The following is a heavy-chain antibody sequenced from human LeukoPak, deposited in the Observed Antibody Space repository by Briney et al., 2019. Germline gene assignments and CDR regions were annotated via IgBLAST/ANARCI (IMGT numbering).Heavy chain of an antibody. CDR1: GFTFSSYG. CDR2: IWYDGSNK. D-gene: IGHD6-19*01. J-gene: IGHJ4*02. CDR3: ASAVSSGWSYFDY. V-gene: IGHV3-33*01. Sequence: EGPLRLSCAASGFTFSSYGMHWVRQAPGKGLEWVAVIWYDGSNKYYADSVKGRFTISRDNSKNTLYLQMNSLRAEDTAVYYCASAVSSGWSYFDYWGQGTLVTVSS.